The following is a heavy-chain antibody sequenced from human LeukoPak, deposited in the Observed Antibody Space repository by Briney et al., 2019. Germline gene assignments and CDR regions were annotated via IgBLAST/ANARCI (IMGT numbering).Heavy chain of an antibody. Sequence: PGGSLRLSCAASGFPFSSYAMNWVRQAPGKGLEWVSSISRTSGNIYYADSVKGRFTISRDNAKNSLYLQMSSLRAEDTAVYYCATEFLGAVAETGDYWGQGTLVTVSS. J-gene: IGHJ4*02. V-gene: IGHV3-21*01. D-gene: IGHD6-19*01. CDR3: ATEFLGAVAETGDY. CDR1: GFPFSSYA. CDR2: ISRTSGNI.